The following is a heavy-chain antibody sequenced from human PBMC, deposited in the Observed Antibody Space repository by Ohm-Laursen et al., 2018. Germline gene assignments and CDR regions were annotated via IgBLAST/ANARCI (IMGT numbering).Heavy chain of an antibody. CDR2: INSDGSST. CDR1: GFTFSSYW. V-gene: IGHV3-74*01. J-gene: IGHJ5*02. D-gene: IGHD6-13*01. CDR3: ATLQLATASS. Sequence: SLRLSCSASGFTFSSYWMHWVRHAPGKGLVWVSRINSDGSSTSYADPVKGRFTISRDNAKNMLYLQMNSLIAEDTAVYYCATLQLATASSWGQGTLVTVSS.